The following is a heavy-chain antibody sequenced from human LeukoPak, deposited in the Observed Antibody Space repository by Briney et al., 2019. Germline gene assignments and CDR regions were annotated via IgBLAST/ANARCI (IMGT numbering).Heavy chain of an antibody. CDR1: GGTFSSYA. J-gene: IGHJ4*02. D-gene: IGHD6-13*01. CDR3: ARGRVSWGSSSWCVDY. Sequence: ASVKVSCKASGGTFSSYAISWVRQAPGQGLEWMGGIIPIFGTANYAQKFQGRVTITTDESTSTAYMELSSLRSEDTAVYYCARGRVSWGSSSWCVDYWGQGTLVTVSS. CDR2: IIPIFGTA. V-gene: IGHV1-69*05.